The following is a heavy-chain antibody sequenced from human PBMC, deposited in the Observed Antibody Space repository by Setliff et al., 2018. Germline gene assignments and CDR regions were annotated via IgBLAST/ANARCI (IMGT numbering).Heavy chain of an antibody. CDR3: ARGGAVAHFDY. CDR2: IYIGGSA. J-gene: IGHJ4*02. V-gene: IGHV4-61*09. D-gene: IGHD6-19*01. Sequence: LSLTCTVSGYSISSGHYWGWIRQPAGKGLEWIGHIYIGGSANYNPSLKSRVTISVDTSKNQFSLKLSSVTAADTAVYYCARGGAVAHFDYWGQGTLVTVSS. CDR1: GYSISSGHY.